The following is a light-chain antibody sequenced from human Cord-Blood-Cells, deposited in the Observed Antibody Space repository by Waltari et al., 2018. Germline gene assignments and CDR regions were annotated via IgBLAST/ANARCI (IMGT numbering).Light chain of an antibody. J-gene: IGKJ2*01. CDR3: QQYGSSPMYT. Sequence: EIVLTQSPGTLSLSPGERATLSFRASHSVSSSDLAWYQQKPGQAPRLLIYGASSRATGIPDRFSGSGSGTDFTLTISRLEPEDFAVYYCQQYGSSPMYTFGQGTKLEIK. CDR2: GAS. V-gene: IGKV3-20*01. CDR1: HSVSSSD.